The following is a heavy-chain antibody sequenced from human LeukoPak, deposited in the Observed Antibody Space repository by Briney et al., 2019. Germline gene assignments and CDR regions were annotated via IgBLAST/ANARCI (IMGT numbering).Heavy chain of an antibody. V-gene: IGHV4-34*01. D-gene: IGHD3-22*01. J-gene: IGHJ4*02. Sequence: SETLSLTCAVYGGSFSGYYWSWIRQPPGKGLEWIGEINHRGSTNYNPSLKSRVTISVDTSKNQFSLKLSSVTAADTAVYYCARYLTTFRSGYYAYWGQGTLVTVSS. CDR2: INHRGST. CDR1: GGSFSGYY. CDR3: ARYLTTFRSGYYAY.